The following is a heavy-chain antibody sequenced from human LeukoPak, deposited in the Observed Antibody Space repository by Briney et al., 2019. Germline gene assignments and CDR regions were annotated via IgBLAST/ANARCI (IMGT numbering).Heavy chain of an antibody. Sequence: SETLSLTCTVSGASITYYHWSWIRQPPWKGLDGIGFIYSSWSTKYNPSLKSRVAISFDTSENRLSLKVGSVTAADTAVYYCARFRSLGASFDNWGQGSLVAVSA. CDR2: IYSSWST. V-gene: IGHV4-59*08. D-gene: IGHD1-26*01. CDR3: ARFRSLGASFDN. CDR1: GASITYYH. J-gene: IGHJ4*02.